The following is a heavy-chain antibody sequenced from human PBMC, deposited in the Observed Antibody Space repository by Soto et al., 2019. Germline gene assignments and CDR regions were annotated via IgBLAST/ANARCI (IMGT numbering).Heavy chain of an antibody. D-gene: IGHD3-10*01. CDR2: IYYSGST. J-gene: IGHJ3*01. CDR1: GGSISSYY. Sequence: PSETLSLTCTVSGGSISSYYWSWIRQPPGKGLEWIGYIYYSGSTNYNPSLKSRVTISVDTSKNQFSLKLSSVTAADTAVYYCAKERGSVGEYWWGDAFDVWGQGTVVTVSS. CDR3: AKERGSVGEYWWGDAFDV. V-gene: IGHV4-59*01.